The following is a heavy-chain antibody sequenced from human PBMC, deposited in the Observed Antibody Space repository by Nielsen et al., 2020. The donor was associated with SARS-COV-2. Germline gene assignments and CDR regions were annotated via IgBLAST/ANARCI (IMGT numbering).Heavy chain of an antibody. CDR3: ARDKPGITMIVVVNPWYFDL. Sequence: ASVKVSCKASGYTFTSYGISWVRQAPGQGLEWMGWISAYNGNTNYAQKLQGRVTMTTDTSTSTAYMELRSLRSDDTAVYYCARDKPGITMIVVVNPWYFDLWGRGTLVTVSS. V-gene: IGHV1-18*01. CDR1: GYTFTSYG. D-gene: IGHD3-22*01. CDR2: ISAYNGNT. J-gene: IGHJ2*01.